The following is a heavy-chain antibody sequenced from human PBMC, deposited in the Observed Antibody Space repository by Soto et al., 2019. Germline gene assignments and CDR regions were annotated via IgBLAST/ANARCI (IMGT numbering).Heavy chain of an antibody. V-gene: IGHV3-30*18. CDR1: GFTFSSYG. CDR3: AKDPSHLNYKLGYCSGGSCYRTSYYYYGMDV. J-gene: IGHJ6*02. CDR2: ISYDGSNK. D-gene: IGHD2-15*01. Sequence: GGSLRLSCAASGFTFSSYGMHWVRQAPGKGLEWVAVISYDGSNKYYADSVKGRFTISRDNSKNTLYLQMNSPRAEDTAVYYCAKDPSHLNYKLGYCSGGSCYRTSYYYYGMDVWGQGTTVTVSS.